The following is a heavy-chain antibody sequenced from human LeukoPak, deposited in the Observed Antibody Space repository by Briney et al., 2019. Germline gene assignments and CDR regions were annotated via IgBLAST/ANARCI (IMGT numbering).Heavy chain of an antibody. V-gene: IGHV3-20*04. D-gene: IGHD1-7*01. CDR1: GFTFDDYG. CDR3: ARGSPYNWNYAPFDY. CDR2: INWNGAGT. Sequence: GGSLRLSCAASGFTFDDYGMSWVRQAPGKGLERVCGINWNGAGTGYADSVKGRFTISRDNAKNSVYLQMNSLRAEDTAVYYCARGSPYNWNYAPFDYWGQGTLVTVSS. J-gene: IGHJ4*02.